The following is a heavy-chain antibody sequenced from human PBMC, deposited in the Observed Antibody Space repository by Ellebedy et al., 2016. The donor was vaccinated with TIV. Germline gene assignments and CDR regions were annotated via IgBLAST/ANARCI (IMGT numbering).Heavy chain of an antibody. CDR3: ARDQWLGRAYYFDS. V-gene: IGHV3-7*01. CDR2: IKQDGSEK. D-gene: IGHD6-19*01. J-gene: IGHJ4*02. CDR1: GFTFSNYW. Sequence: GESLKISCAASGFTFSNYWMSWVRQAPGKGLEWVANIKQDGSEKYYVDSVKGRFSISRDNAKNSLYVQMNSLRDEDTAVYYCARDQWLGRAYYFDSWGQGTLLTVSS.